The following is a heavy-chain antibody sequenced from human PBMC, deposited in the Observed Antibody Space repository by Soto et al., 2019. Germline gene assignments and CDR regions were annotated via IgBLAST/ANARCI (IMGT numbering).Heavy chain of an antibody. CDR2: INHSGST. J-gene: IGHJ4*02. Sequence: SETLSLTCAVYGGSFSGYYWSWIRQPPGKGLEWIGDINHSGSTNYNPSLKSRVTITVETSKNQYSLKLSSVTAADTAVYYCAREPGSSSSYFDYWGQGTLVTVSS. CDR1: GGSFSGYY. D-gene: IGHD6-6*01. CDR3: AREPGSSSSYFDY. V-gene: IGHV4-34*01.